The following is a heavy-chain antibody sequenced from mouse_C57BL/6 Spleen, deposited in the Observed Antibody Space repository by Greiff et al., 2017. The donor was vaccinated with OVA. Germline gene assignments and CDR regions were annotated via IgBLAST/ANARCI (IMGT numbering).Heavy chain of an antibody. CDR2: IYPGDGDT. CDR1: GYAFSSSW. Sequence: QLQESGPELVKPGASVKISCKASGYAFSSSWMNWVKQRPGKGLEWIGRIYPGDGDTNYNGKFKGKATLTADKSSSTAYMQLSSLTSEDSAVYFCAVYSNYGLYYFDYWGQGTTLTVSS. J-gene: IGHJ2*01. D-gene: IGHD2-5*01. V-gene: IGHV1-82*01. CDR3: AVYSNYGLYYFDY.